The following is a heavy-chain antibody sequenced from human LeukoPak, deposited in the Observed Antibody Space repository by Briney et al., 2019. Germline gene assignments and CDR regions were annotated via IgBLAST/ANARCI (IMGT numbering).Heavy chain of an antibody. Sequence: RASVKVSCKTSGDSFTTYYFHWVRQAPGQGLEWVATINPKDGSTNYAENFRGRVTLTRDTSTTTLYMDLHSLESADTAVYYCARDRGCTTSSCYRTGLRWFDPWGQGTLVIVSS. CDR3: ARDRGCTTSSCYRTGLRWFDP. CDR1: GDSFTTYY. V-gene: IGHV1-46*01. J-gene: IGHJ5*02. CDR2: INPKDGST. D-gene: IGHD2-2*01.